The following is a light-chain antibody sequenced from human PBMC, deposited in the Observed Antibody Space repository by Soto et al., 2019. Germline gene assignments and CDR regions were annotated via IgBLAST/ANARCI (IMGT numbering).Light chain of an antibody. V-gene: IGKV3-11*01. CDR2: RTS. J-gene: IGKJ4*01. Sequence: EIVMTQSPATLSVSPGERATLSCRASQSISSNLAWYQQKPGQAPRLLMFRTSNRATGIPARFSGSGSGTDFTLTISSLEPEDFAVYYCQQRYNWLTFGGGTKVDIK. CDR1: QSISSN. CDR3: QQRYNWLT.